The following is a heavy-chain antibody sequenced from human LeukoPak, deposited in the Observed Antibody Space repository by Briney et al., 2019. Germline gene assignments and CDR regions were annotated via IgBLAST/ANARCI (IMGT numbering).Heavy chain of an antibody. Sequence: SETLSLTCTVSGDFITGSTYYWGWIRQPPGKGLEWIGSMYYSGSTYSNPSLRSRVTMSADTSKNQFSLNLKSVTAADTAVYYCARQYYDSTGYYYFDYWGQGTLVTVSS. CDR2: MYYSGST. CDR3: ARQYYDSTGYYYFDY. CDR1: GDFITGSTYY. D-gene: IGHD3-22*01. J-gene: IGHJ4*02. V-gene: IGHV4-39*01.